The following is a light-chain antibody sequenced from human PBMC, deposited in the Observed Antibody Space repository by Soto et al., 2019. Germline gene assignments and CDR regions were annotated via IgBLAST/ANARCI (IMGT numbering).Light chain of an antibody. CDR3: QHYNGYPQT. CDR1: QGISNF. V-gene: IGKV1-16*01. CDR2: GAS. Sequence: IHMTQSASSLSASVGHRVTITCRASQGISNFLAWFQQKQGRAPKSLIYGASSLQSGVPSRFSGSGYGTDFNLTISSLQPEDFGTYYCQHYNGYPQTFGQGTRLEIK. J-gene: IGKJ5*01.